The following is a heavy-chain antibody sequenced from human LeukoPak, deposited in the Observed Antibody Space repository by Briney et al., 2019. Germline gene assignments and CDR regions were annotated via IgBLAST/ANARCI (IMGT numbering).Heavy chain of an antibody. V-gene: IGHV4-34*01. Sequence: PETLSLTCAVYGGSFTGYSWSWIRQPPGEGLEWIGEINHSGSTNYNPSLKSRVTISVETSKNQFSLKLSSVTAAETAVYYCAISGCVPAAPFDYWGQGTLVTVSS. CDR3: AISGCVPAAPFDY. CDR1: GGSFTGYS. J-gene: IGHJ4*02. D-gene: IGHD2-2*01. CDR2: INHSGST.